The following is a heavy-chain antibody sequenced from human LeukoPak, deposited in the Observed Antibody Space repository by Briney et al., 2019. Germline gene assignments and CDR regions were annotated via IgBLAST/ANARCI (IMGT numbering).Heavy chain of an antibody. V-gene: IGHV4-39*01. CDR3: ARAAGLNWFDP. CDR1: DGSISSSSYY. CDR2: IYYSGST. D-gene: IGHD6-13*01. Sequence: SEPLSLTCTVSDGSISSSSYYWGWIRQPPGQGQQWIGSIYYSGSTYYNPSLKSRVTISVDTSKNQFSLKLSSVTAADTAVYYCARAAGLNWFDPWGQVTLVTVSS. J-gene: IGHJ5*02.